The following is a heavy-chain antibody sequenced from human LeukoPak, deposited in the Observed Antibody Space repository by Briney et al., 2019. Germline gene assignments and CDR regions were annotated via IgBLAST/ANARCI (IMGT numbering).Heavy chain of an antibody. D-gene: IGHD2-2*01. CDR3: ARSRKGYQLLSTNRDYYYMDV. CDR1: GFTFSSYE. Sequence: GGSLRLSCAASGFTFSSYEMNWVRQAPGKGLEWVSYISSSGSTIYYADSMKGRFTISRDNAKNSLYLQMNSLRAEDTAVYYCARSRKGYQLLSTNRDYYYMDVWGKGTTVTVSS. V-gene: IGHV3-48*03. J-gene: IGHJ6*03. CDR2: ISSSGSTI.